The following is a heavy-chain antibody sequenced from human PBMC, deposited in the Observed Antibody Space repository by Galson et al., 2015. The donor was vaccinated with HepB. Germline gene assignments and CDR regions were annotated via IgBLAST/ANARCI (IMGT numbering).Heavy chain of an antibody. Sequence: SETLSLTCTVSGGSISSSNYYWGWIRQPPGKGLERIGSIYYSGSTYYNPSLQSRAIVSIDTSKNQFSLKLTSVTAADTAVYYCARRPRSTVTVDYGGQGTLVTVSS. V-gene: IGHV4-39*01. CDR1: GGSISSSNYY. CDR3: ARRPRSTVTVDY. CDR2: IYYSGST. D-gene: IGHD4-17*01. J-gene: IGHJ4*02.